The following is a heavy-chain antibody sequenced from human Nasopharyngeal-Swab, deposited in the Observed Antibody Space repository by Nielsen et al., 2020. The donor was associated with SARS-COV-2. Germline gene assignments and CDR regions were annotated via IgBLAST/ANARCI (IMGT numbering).Heavy chain of an antibody. CDR2: ISYDGSNK. J-gene: IGHJ4*02. Sequence: GESLKISCAASGFTFSSYGMHRVRQAPGKGLEWVAVISYDGSNKYYAESVKGRFTISRDNSKNTLYLQMNSLRAEDTAVYYCAKSGIAAAGIFDYWGQGTLVTVSS. CDR1: GFTFSSYG. CDR3: AKSGIAAAGIFDY. D-gene: IGHD6-13*01. V-gene: IGHV3-30*18.